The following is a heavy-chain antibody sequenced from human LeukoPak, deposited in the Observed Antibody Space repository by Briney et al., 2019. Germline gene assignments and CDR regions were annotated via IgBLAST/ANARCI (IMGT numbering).Heavy chain of an antibody. J-gene: IGHJ4*02. V-gene: IGHV3-15*01. Sequence: GGSLRLSCAASGFTFSNAWMSWVRQAPGKGLEWVGRIKGKTDGGTTDYAAPVKGRFTISRDDSKNTLYLQMNSLETEDTAVYYCTTDPNYYDSSGYYQNFDYWGQGTLVTVSS. D-gene: IGHD3-22*01. CDR2: IKGKTDGGTT. CDR1: GFTFSNAW. CDR3: TTDPNYYDSSGYYQNFDY.